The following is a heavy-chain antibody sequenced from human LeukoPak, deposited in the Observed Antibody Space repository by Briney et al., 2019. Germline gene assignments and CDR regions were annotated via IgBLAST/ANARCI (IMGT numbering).Heavy chain of an antibody. D-gene: IGHD2-8*01. CDR1: GFTVSTNF. Sequence: GGSLRLSCAASGFTVSTNFITWVRQAPGKGLEWVSVINTGGSTYYADSVKGRFTISRDNSKNTVHLQMKSVRAEDTAVYYCAREDALDYWGQGMLVTVSS. CDR2: INTGGST. J-gene: IGHJ4*02. V-gene: IGHV3-53*01. CDR3: AREDALDY.